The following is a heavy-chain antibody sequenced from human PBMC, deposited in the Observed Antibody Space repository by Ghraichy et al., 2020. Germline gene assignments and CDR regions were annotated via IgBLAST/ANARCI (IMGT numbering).Heavy chain of an antibody. V-gene: IGHV3-7*01. D-gene: IGHD6-13*01. J-gene: IGHJ1*01. CDR2: INQDGSDT. CDR1: GFTFTNHW. CDR3: ARGETAADQCFQH. Sequence: GGSLRLSCAASGFTFTNHWINWVRQAAGKGLEWVANINQDGSDTSYVDSVKGRFTISRDNAKNSLFLQMNSLTAEDTAVYYCARGETAADQCFQHWGQGTLVTVSS.